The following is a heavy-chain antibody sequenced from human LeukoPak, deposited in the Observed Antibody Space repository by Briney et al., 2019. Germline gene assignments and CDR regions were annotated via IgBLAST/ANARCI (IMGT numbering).Heavy chain of an antibody. J-gene: IGHJ4*02. Sequence: HPGGSLRLSCAASGFTFSSYGMHWVRQAPGKGLEWVAFIRYDGSNKYYADSVKGRFTISRDNSKNTLYLQMNSLRAEDTAVYYCAKGVIGTYYYDSSGYYPGGYWGQGTLVTVSS. CDR3: AKGVIGTYYYDSSGYYPGGY. CDR1: GFTFSSYG. CDR2: IRYDGSNK. D-gene: IGHD3-22*01. V-gene: IGHV3-30*02.